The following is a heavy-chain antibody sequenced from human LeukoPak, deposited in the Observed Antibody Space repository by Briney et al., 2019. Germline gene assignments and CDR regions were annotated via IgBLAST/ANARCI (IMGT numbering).Heavy chain of an antibody. J-gene: IGHJ4*02. CDR2: ISSSGSTI. D-gene: IGHD1-7*01. CDR3: ARSGTLWNYPLFDY. V-gene: IGHV3-11*01. CDR1: GFTFSDYY. Sequence: PVGSLRLSCAASGFTFSDYYVSWIRQAPGKGLEWVSYISSSGSTIYYADSVKGRFTISRDNAKNSLYLQMNSLRAEDTAVYYCARSGTLWNYPLFDYWGQGTLVTVSS.